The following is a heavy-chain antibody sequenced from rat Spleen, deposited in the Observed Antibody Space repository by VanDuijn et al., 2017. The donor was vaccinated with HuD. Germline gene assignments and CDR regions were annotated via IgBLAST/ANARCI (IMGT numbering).Heavy chain of an antibody. CDR1: GFTFSNYY. D-gene: IGHD1-8*01. J-gene: IGHJ2*01. V-gene: IGHV5-25*01. Sequence: EVQLVESGGGLVQPGRSLKLSCAALGFTFSNYYMAWVRQAPTEGLEWVVSISTGGGNIYYRDSVKGRFTVSRDNAKSTLYLQMDSLRSEDTDTYYCARLSEKILTTVAPGWFPYWGQGVMVTVSS. CDR2: ISTGGGNI. CDR3: ARLSEKILTTVAPGWFPY.